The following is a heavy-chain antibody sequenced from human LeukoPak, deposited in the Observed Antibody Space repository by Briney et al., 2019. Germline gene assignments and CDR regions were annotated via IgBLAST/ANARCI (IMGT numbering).Heavy chain of an antibody. Sequence: KTGGSLRLSCAASGFTFSSYSMNWVRQAPGKGLEWVSSISSSSSYIYYADSVKGRFTISRDNAKNSLYLHMNSLRAEDTAVYYCASSGTAMVKWFDPWGQGTLVTVSS. CDR1: GFTFSSYS. CDR3: ASSGTAMVKWFDP. V-gene: IGHV3-21*01. CDR2: ISSSSSYI. J-gene: IGHJ5*02. D-gene: IGHD5-18*01.